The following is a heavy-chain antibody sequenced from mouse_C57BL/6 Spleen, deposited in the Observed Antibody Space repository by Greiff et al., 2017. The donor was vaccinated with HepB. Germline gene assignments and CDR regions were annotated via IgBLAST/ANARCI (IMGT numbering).Heavy chain of an antibody. Sequence: QVQLQQPGAELVKPGASVKLSCKASGYTFTSYWMHWVKQRPGQGLEWIGMIHPNSGSTNYNEKFRSKSTLTVDKSSSTAYMQLSSLTSEDSADYYGARKLRGYAMDYWGQGTSVTVSS. V-gene: IGHV1-64*01. J-gene: IGHJ4*01. CDR3: ARKLRGYAMDY. CDR2: IHPNSGST. D-gene: IGHD1-1*01. CDR1: GYTFTSYW.